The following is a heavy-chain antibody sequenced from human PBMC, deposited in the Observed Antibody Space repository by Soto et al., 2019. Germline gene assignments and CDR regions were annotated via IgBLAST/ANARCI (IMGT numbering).Heavy chain of an antibody. V-gene: IGHV4-4*02. CDR1: GGSISSSNW. J-gene: IGHJ6*02. CDR3: ARDSKYSGSYYGYYYYGMDV. CDR2: IYHSGST. D-gene: IGHD1-26*01. Sequence: SETLSLTCAVSGGSISSSNWWSWVRQPPGKGLEWIGEIYHSGSTNYNPSLKSRVTISVDKSKNQFSLKLSSVTAADTVVYYFARDSKYSGSYYGYYYYGMDVWGQGTTVT.